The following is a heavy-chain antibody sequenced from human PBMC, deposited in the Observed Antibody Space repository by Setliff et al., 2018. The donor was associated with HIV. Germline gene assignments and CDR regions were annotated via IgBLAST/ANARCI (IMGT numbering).Heavy chain of an antibody. D-gene: IGHD2-2*01. J-gene: IGHJ3*02. CDR2: INHSGSS. Sequence: SSETLSLTCAVYGGSFSDYYWNWIRQPPGKGLEWLGEINHSGSSNFNPSLKSRVSISVDTSRKHFSLTLSSVTAADTAVYYCARGGIALVPTSDAFDIWGQGTMVTVS. V-gene: IGHV4-34*01. CDR1: GGSFSDYY. CDR3: ARGGIALVPTSDAFDI.